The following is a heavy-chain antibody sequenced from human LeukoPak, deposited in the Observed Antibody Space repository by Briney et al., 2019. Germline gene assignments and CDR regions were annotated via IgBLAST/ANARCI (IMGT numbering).Heavy chain of an antibody. CDR3: ARADDFNLDAFDI. V-gene: IGHV4-4*07. Sequence: SETLSLTCTVSGGSISSYYWSWIRQPAGKGLEWIGRIYTSGSTNYNPPLRSRVTMSVDTSKNQFSLKLSSVTAADTAVYYCARADDFNLDAFDIWGQGTMVTVSS. J-gene: IGHJ3*02. CDR1: GGSISSYY. CDR2: IYTSGST. D-gene: IGHD3-3*01.